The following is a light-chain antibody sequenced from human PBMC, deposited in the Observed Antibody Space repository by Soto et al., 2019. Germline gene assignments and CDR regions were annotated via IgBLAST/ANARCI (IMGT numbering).Light chain of an antibody. CDR1: QSISSNY. CDR2: GAS. Sequence: EIVMTQSPGTLSLSPGEGATLSCRASQSISSNYLGWYQQKPGQAPRLLIFGASRRVTGIPDRFSGSGSGTDFTLTIRRLEPEDFAVYYCQQYGDSPTFGPGIKVDI. V-gene: IGKV3-20*01. J-gene: IGKJ3*01. CDR3: QQYGDSPT.